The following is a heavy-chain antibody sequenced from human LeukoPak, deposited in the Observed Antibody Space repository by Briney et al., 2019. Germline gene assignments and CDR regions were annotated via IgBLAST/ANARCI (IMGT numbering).Heavy chain of an antibody. CDR3: AREPTRIAVAGTGGGWFDY. Sequence: GGSLRLSCAASGFTFSNYGLSWVRQAPGKGLEWVSGITGSGGSTYYADSVKGRFTISRDNAKNSLYLQMNSLRAEDTAVYYCAREPTRIAVAGTGGGWFDYWGQGTLVTVSS. D-gene: IGHD6-19*01. CDR1: GFTFSNYG. CDR2: ITGSGGST. V-gene: IGHV3-23*01. J-gene: IGHJ4*02.